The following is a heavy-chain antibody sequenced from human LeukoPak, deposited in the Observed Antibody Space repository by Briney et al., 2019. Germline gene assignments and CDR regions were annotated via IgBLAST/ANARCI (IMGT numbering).Heavy chain of an antibody. Sequence: ASVKVSCKASGYTFTGYYLHWVRQAPGQGLEWMGWIHPNSGGTNYAQKFQGRVTMTRDTSISTAYMELSSLRSDDTAAYYCARLAAVPGWGQGTLVTVSS. D-gene: IGHD6-19*01. J-gene: IGHJ1*01. CDR1: GYTFTGYY. CDR2: IHPNSGGT. V-gene: IGHV1-2*02. CDR3: ARLAAVPG.